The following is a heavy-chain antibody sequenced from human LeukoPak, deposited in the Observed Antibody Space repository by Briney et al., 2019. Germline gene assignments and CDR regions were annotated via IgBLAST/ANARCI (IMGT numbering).Heavy chain of an antibody. CDR3: AKSPAGYDNGWFDY. D-gene: IGHD3-22*01. CDR1: GFTFSSYS. Sequence: PGGSLSLSCAASGFTFSSYSMSWVRQAPGKGLEWVSALSGSGGSTYYADSVKGRITIARDNSKNTLYLHRDSLRAEDTAVYYCAKSPAGYDNGWFDYWGQGTLVTVSS. J-gene: IGHJ4*02. V-gene: IGHV3-23*01. CDR2: LSGSGGST.